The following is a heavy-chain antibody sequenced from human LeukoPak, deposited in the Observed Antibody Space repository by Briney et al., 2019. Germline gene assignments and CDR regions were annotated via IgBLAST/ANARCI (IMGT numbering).Heavy chain of an antibody. J-gene: IGHJ6*03. CDR3: ARLSLWFGEKPNYYYYMDV. V-gene: IGHV3-7*01. CDR1: GFTFSSSW. CDR2: IKQDGSEK. D-gene: IGHD3-10*01. Sequence: GGSLRLSCAASGFTFSSSWMSWVRQAPGKGLEWVANIKQDGSEKYYVDSVKGRFTISRDNAKNSLYLQMNSLRAEDTAVYYCARLSLWFGEKPNYYYYMDVWGKGTTVTISS.